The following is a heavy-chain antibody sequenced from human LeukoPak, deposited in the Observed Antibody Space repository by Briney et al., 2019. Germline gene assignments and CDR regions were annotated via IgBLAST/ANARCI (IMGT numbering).Heavy chain of an antibody. D-gene: IGHD2-21*02. CDR1: GFTFDDYA. V-gene: IGHV3-9*01. CDR3: ARAQTYGDSRLLLDY. CDR2: ISWNSGSI. Sequence: GGSLRLSCAASGFTFDDYAMHWVRQAPGKGLEWVSGISWNSGSIGYADSVKGRFTISRDNAKNSQYLQMNSLRVEDTALYYCARAQTYGDSRLLLDYWGQGTLVTVSS. J-gene: IGHJ4*02.